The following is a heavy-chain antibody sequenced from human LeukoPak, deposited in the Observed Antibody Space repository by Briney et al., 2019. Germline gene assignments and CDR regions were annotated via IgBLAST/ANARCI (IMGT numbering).Heavy chain of an antibody. CDR3: ARHDLLHFDY. Sequence: LETLSLTCTVSGGSISSYYWSWIRQPPGKGLEWIGYIYYSGSTNYDPSLKSRVTISVDTSKNQFSLKLSSVTAADTAVYYCARHDLLHFDYWGQGTLVTVSS. J-gene: IGHJ4*02. CDR1: GGSISSYY. V-gene: IGHV4-59*08. CDR2: IYYSGST.